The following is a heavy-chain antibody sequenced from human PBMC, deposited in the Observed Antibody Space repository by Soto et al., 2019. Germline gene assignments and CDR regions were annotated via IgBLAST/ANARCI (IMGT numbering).Heavy chain of an antibody. V-gene: IGHV1-2*04. CDR3: ARDRGYSGYDSIPTNYFDY. CDR1: GYTFTGYY. D-gene: IGHD5-12*01. Sequence: GASVKVSCKASGYTFTGYYMHWVRQAPGQGLEWMGWINPNSGGTNYAQKFQGWVTMTRDTSISTAYMELSRLRSDDTAVYYCARDRGYSGYDSIPTNYFDYWGQGTLVTVSS. CDR2: INPNSGGT. J-gene: IGHJ4*02.